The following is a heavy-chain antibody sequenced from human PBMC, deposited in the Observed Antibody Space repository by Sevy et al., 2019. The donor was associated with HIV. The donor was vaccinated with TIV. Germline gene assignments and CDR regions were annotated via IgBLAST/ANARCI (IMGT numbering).Heavy chain of an antibody. V-gene: IGHV3-7*01. CDR1: GFIFSNYW. CDR2: IKQDGSET. Sequence: GGSLRLSCGASGFIFSNYWMTWVRQAPGKGLEWIANIKQDGSETYYVDSVKGRFTISRDNAKNSLFLHMSSLTVDDTAVYYCARKTPHFAVSDYWGQGTLVTVSS. D-gene: IGHD3-3*01. J-gene: IGHJ4*02. CDR3: ARKTPHFAVSDY.